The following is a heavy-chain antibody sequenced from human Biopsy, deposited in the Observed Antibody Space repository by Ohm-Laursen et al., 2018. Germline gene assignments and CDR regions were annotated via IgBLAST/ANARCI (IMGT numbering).Heavy chain of an antibody. D-gene: IGHD3-9*01. CDR3: ATKLTGYFHH. CDR1: GGTFSNYG. CDR2: NITILGTG. Sequence: SSVKVSCKAPGGTFSNYGVNWVRQAPGQGLEWLGGNITILGTGNYAQKFQDRVTVAADTSTSTATMELRSLRSDDTAVYYCATKLTGYFHHWGQGTLVIVSS. V-gene: IGHV1-69*06. J-gene: IGHJ1*01.